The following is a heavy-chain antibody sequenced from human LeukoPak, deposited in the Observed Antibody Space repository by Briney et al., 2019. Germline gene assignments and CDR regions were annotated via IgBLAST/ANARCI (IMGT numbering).Heavy chain of an antibody. CDR1: GFTFSSYA. CDR2: ISGSGGST. Sequence: GGSLRLSCAASGFTFSSYAMSWVRQAPGKGLEWVSAISGSGGSTYYGDSVKGRFTISRDNSKNTLYLQMNSLRAEDTAVYYCAKDWGESGSYPGGAFDTWGQGTMVTVSS. V-gene: IGHV3-23*01. J-gene: IGHJ3*02. D-gene: IGHD1-26*01. CDR3: AKDWGESGSYPGGAFDT.